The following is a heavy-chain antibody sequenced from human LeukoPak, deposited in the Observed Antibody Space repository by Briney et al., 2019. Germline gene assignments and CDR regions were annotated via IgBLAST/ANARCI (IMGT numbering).Heavy chain of an antibody. D-gene: IGHD6-13*01. CDR3: ARGDSSWFYFAY. J-gene: IGHJ4*02. Sequence: PGGSLRLSCAASGFTFSSYSMNWVRQAPGKGLEWVSSISSSGTYIYYADSVKGRFTISRDDAKNSLFLQMNSLRAEDTAVYYCARGDSSWFYFAYWGQGSLVTVSS. CDR2: ISSSGTYI. V-gene: IGHV3-21*06. CDR1: GFTFSSYS.